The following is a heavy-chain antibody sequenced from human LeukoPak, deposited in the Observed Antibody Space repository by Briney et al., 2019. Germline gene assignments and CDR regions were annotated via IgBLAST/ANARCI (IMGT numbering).Heavy chain of an antibody. CDR3: ARVGATYYYDGTTDY. V-gene: IGHV3-48*03. D-gene: IGHD3-22*01. Sequence: GGSLRLSCAASGFTFSSYEMNWVRQAPGKGLEWVSYISSSTSSIYYADSVKGRFTISRDNAKNSLYLQMNSLRAEDTAVYYCARVGATYYYDGTTDYWGQGTLVTVSS. J-gene: IGHJ4*02. CDR1: GFTFSSYE. CDR2: ISSSTSSI.